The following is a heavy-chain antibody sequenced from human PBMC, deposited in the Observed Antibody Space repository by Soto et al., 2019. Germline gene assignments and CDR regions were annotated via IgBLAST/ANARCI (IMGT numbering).Heavy chain of an antibody. CDR2: IIPIFGTA. D-gene: IGHD2-21*01. CDR3: ARESGGGGDFDY. V-gene: IGHV1-69*13. J-gene: IGHJ4*02. CDR1: GGTFSSYA. Sequence: SVKVSCKASGGTFSSYAISWVRQAPGQGLEWMGGIIPIFGTANYAQKFQGRVTITADGSTSTAYMELSSLRSEDTAVYYCARESGGGGDFDYWGQGTLVTVSS.